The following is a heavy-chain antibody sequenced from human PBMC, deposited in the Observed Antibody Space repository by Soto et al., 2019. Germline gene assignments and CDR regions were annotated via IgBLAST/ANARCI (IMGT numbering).Heavy chain of an antibody. V-gene: IGHV3-74*01. D-gene: IGHD6-19*01. CDR2: INSEGSSV. CDR1: GFTFSSYA. Sequence: GGSLRLSCAASGFTFSSYAMHWVRQAPGKGLVWVSRINSEGSSVIYADSVKGRFTVSRDNAKNTLYLQMNNLRAEDTAVYYCVRDQSVAGPTTLFDPWGQGVLVTVSS. CDR3: VRDQSVAGPTTLFDP. J-gene: IGHJ5*02.